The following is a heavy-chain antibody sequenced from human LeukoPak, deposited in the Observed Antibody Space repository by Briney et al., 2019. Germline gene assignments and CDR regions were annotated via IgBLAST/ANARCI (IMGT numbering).Heavy chain of an antibody. J-gene: IGHJ4*02. CDR1: GYSISSGYY. CDR3: ARQHDYGDY. V-gene: IGHV4-38-2*01. Sequence: SETLSLTCAVSGYSISSGYYWGWIRQPPGKGLEWIGSIGRSGSTYYNPSLKSRVTISVDTSKNQFSLKLSSGTAADTAVYYCARQHDYGDYWGQGTLVTVSS. CDR2: IGRSGST.